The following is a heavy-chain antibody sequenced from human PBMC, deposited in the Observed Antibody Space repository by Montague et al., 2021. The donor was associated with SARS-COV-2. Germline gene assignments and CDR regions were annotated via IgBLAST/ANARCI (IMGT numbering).Heavy chain of an antibody. Sequence: SDTLSLTCAVYGESFSEYIWNWIRQPPGKGLEWIGEISHRGLTKYNPSLNSRVTLSVDTSRNQFSLKLNSVAAADTAMYYCVRSVGRRGTLYSSGWSKYPFDFWGQGTLVTVSS. V-gene: IGHV4-34*01. D-gene: IGHD6-19*01. CDR2: ISHRGLT. CDR3: VRSVGRRGTLYSSGWSKYPFDF. CDR1: GESFSEYI. J-gene: IGHJ4*02.